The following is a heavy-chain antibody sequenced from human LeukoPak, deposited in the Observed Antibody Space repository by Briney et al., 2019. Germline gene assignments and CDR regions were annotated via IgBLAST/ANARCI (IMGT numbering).Heavy chain of an antibody. J-gene: IGHJ4*02. V-gene: IGHV4-39*01. Sequence: SETLSLTCTVSGGSISSSSYYWGWIRQPPGKGLEWIGSIYYSGSTYYNPSLKSRVTISVDTSKNQFSLKLSSVTAADTAVYYCARGRDLLWFGELPPKGFDYWGQGTLVTVSS. D-gene: IGHD3-10*01. CDR2: IYYSGST. CDR1: GGSISSSSYY. CDR3: ARGRDLLWFGELPPKGFDY.